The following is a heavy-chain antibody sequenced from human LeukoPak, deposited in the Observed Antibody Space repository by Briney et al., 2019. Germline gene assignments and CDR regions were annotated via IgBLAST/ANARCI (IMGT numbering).Heavy chain of an antibody. CDR2: IIPILGIA. Sequence: SVKVSCKASGGTFSSYTISWVRQAPGQGLEWMGRIIPILGIANYAQKFQGRVTITTDKSTSTAYMELSSLRSEDTAVYYCAREVRDGYNYYFDYWGQGTLVTVSS. J-gene: IGHJ4*02. D-gene: IGHD5-24*01. V-gene: IGHV1-69*04. CDR1: GGTFSSYT. CDR3: AREVRDGYNYYFDY.